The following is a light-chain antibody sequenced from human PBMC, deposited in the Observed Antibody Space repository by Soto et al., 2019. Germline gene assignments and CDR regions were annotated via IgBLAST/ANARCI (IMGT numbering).Light chain of an antibody. CDR3: SSYIGSNSYV. CDR2: HVS. Sequence: SALTQPASVSGSPGQSITISCTGSSSDVGGYEYVSWYQQHPGKAPKLMIFHVSNRPSGISNRFSGSKSGNTASLTISGLQAEDEADYYCSSYIGSNSYVFGTGTKVTVL. V-gene: IGLV2-14*01. CDR1: SSDVGGYEY. J-gene: IGLJ1*01.